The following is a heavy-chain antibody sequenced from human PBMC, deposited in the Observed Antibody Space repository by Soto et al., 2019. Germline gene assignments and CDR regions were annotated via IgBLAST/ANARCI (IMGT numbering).Heavy chain of an antibody. J-gene: IGHJ4*02. D-gene: IGHD1-26*01. CDR2: ISGSGDST. Sequence: EVQLLESGGGLVQPGGSLRLSCAASGFTFSSYAMRWVRQAPVKGLEWVSAISGSGDSTYYADSVKGRFTISRDNSKNTLYLQMSSLRAEDTAVYCCARRGSGSYYDYWGQGTLVTVSS. V-gene: IGHV3-23*01. CDR3: ARRGSGSYYDY. CDR1: GFTFSSYA.